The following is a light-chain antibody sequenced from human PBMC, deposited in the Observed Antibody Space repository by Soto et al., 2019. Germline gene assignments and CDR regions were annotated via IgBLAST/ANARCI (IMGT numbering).Light chain of an antibody. J-gene: IGLJ1*01. V-gene: IGLV2-8*01. CDR2: EVS. CDR3: SSYAGSNNFGYV. CDR1: SSDVGGYNY. Sequence: QSALTQPPSASGSPGQSVTISCTGTSSDVGGYNYVSWYQQHPGKAPKLMIYEVSKRHSGVPDRFSGYKSGNTASLTVSGLQAENEADYYCSSYAGSNNFGYVFGTGTKVTVL.